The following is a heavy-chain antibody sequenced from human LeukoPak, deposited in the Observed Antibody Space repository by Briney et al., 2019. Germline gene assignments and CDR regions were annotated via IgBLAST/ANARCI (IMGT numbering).Heavy chain of an antibody. CDR3: ARVERGGSGGFQH. CDR1: GGSISSYY. V-gene: IGHV4-59*01. D-gene: IGHD3-10*01. Sequence: TSETLSLTCTVPGGSISSYYWSWIRQPPGRGLEWIGYIFYSGRTTYTPSLKSRVTISVDTSKNQVSLRLSSVTAADTAVYYCARVERGGSGGFQHWGQGTLVTVSS. J-gene: IGHJ1*01. CDR2: IFYSGRT.